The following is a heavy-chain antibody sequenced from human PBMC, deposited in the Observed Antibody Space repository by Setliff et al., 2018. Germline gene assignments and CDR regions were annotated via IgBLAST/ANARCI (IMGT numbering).Heavy chain of an antibody. D-gene: IGHD6-13*01. Sequence: GGSLRLSCAASGFMFDDYAMAWVRQVPGKGLEWVSGINWKGLITGYADSVNGRFTISRDNAKTSLSLQMNSLRAEDTAFYYCARGRPYSNINWYFDLWGRGTLVTVSS. CDR2: INWKGLIT. J-gene: IGHJ2*01. CDR1: GFMFDDYA. V-gene: IGHV3-20*04. CDR3: ARGRPYSNINWYFDL.